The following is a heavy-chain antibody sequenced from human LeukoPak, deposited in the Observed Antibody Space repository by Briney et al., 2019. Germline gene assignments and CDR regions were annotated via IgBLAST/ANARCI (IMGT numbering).Heavy chain of an antibody. CDR3: AKDGLWFGGAYYYMDV. Sequence: PGGSLRLPCAASGFIFSNCGMHWVRQTPGKGLEWVAFIRYDETNNYYADSVKGRFTISRDNSKNTLYLQMNSLRAEDTAVYYCAKDGLWFGGAYYYMDVWGKGTTVTVSS. CDR1: GFIFSNCG. CDR2: IRYDETNN. D-gene: IGHD3-10*01. J-gene: IGHJ6*03. V-gene: IGHV3-30*02.